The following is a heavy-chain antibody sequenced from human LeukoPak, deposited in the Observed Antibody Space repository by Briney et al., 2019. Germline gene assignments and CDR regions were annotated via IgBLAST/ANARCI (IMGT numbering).Heavy chain of an antibody. J-gene: IGHJ6*02. D-gene: IGHD6-19*01. CDR1: GFTFSRYS. CDR3: ARGAKSRAAVAVDYYYYSMDV. Sequence: GGSLRLSCAASGFTFSRYSINWVRQAPGKGLEWVSSISSSSTYIYYADSVKGRFTISRDNSKNSVSLQMNSLRAEDTAVYYCARGAKSRAAVAVDYYYYSMDVWGQGTTVTVSS. V-gene: IGHV3-21*01. CDR2: ISSSSTYI.